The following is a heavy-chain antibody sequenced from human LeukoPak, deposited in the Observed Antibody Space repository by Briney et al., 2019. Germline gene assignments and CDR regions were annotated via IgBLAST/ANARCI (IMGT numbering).Heavy chain of an antibody. CDR3: ASLLGYCSGGSCYPESPFDY. V-gene: IGHV1-2*02. CDR1: GYTFTGYY. J-gene: IGHJ4*02. CDR2: INPNSGGT. D-gene: IGHD2-15*01. Sequence: ASVKVSFKASGYTFTGYYMHWVRQAPGQGLEWMGWINPNSGGTNYAQKFQGRVTMTRDTSISTAYMELSRLRSDDTAVYYCASLLGYCSGGSCYPESPFDYWGQGTLVTVSS.